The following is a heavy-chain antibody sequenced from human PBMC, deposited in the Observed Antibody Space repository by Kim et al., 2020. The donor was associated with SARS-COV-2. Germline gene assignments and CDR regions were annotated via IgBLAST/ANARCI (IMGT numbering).Heavy chain of an antibody. CDR2: IYVDGST. J-gene: IGHJ4*02. D-gene: IGHD1-1*01. CDR3: TRDVFDGYWN. CDR1: GFSVSSKY. V-gene: IGHV3-53*01. Sequence: GGSLRLSCAASGFSVSSKYMTWVRQAPGKGLEWVSVIYVDGSTYYAASVMGRFTISRDNSKNTLYLQMNSLRAEDTAVNYCTRDVFDGYWNWGQGTLVTVSS.